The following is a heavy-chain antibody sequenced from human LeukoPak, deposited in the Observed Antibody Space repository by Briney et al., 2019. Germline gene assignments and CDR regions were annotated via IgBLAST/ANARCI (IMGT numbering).Heavy chain of an antibody. CDR2: ISSRSTYI. D-gene: IGHD5-12*01. CDR1: GFTFSSYS. V-gene: IGHV3-21*04. J-gene: IGHJ4*02. CDR3: ARDPGSGYEEHFDY. Sequence: GGSLRLSCAASGFTFSSYSMNWVRQAPGKGLEWVSSISSRSTYIYHADSVKGRFTISRDNAKDSLYLQMNSLRAEDTAVYYCARDPGSGYEEHFDYWGQGTLVTVSS.